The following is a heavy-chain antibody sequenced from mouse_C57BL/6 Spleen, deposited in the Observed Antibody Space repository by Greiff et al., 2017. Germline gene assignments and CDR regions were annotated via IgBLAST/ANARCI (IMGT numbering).Heavy chain of an antibody. CDR2: ISDGGSYT. Sequence: EVKLVESGGGLVKPGGSLKLSCAASGFTFSSYAMSWVRQTPDQRLEWVATISDGGSYTYYPDNVKGRFTISRDNAKNNLYLQMSKRKSEETAMYYCARDRRLDYCDYWGQGTTLTVSA. J-gene: IGHJ2*01. D-gene: IGHD4-1*01. CDR1: GFTFSSYA. CDR3: ARDRRLDYCDY. V-gene: IGHV5-4*01.